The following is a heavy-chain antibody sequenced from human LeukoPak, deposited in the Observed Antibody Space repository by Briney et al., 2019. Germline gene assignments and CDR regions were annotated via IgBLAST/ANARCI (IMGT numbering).Heavy chain of an antibody. J-gene: IGHJ4*02. CDR2: ISRNSGDYT. CDR1: GFTFSSYA. D-gene: IGHD4-17*01. Sequence: GGSLRLSCAASGFTFSSYAMSWVRQAPGKGLECVASISRNSGDYTLYAASVKGRFTISRDNSRSTLYLQMNSLRAEDTAVYYCSKKGQNEDYGKPDWGQGTLVTVSS. V-gene: IGHV3-23*01. CDR3: SKKGQNEDYGKPD.